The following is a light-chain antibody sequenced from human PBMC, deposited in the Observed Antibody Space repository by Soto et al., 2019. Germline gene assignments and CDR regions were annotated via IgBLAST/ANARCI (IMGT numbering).Light chain of an antibody. CDR2: EVV. Sequence: QSALTQPPSASGSPGQSVTISCTGTKNDIGVYDFVSWYQHHPGKAPRLIIYEVVQRPSGVPDRFSGSKSRNTASLTVSGLQAGDEADYFCKSYAGSNTYVFGSGTKLTVL. CDR3: KSYAGSNTYV. J-gene: IGLJ1*01. V-gene: IGLV2-8*01. CDR1: KNDIGVYDF.